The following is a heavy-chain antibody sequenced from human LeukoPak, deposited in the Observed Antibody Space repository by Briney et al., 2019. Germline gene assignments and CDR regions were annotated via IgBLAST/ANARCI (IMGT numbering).Heavy chain of an antibody. CDR3: ARVGYNSGWYEY. CDR1: GFTFSIYG. V-gene: IGHV3-33*01. D-gene: IGHD6-19*01. J-gene: IGHJ4*02. CDR2: IWEDGTNI. Sequence: PGGSLRLSCAASGFTFSIYGMHWVRQAPGKGLDWVASIWEDGTNINYAGSVMGRFTISRDNSKNTLYLQMHSLRADDTAVYYCARVGYNSGWYEYWGQGTSVTVSS.